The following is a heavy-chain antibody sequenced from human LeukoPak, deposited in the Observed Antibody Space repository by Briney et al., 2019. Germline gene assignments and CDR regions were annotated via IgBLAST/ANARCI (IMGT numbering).Heavy chain of an antibody. CDR1: GGSISSYY. D-gene: IGHD6-19*01. CDR3: ARHVYDPAGMEYYFDY. V-gene: IGHV4-59*08. J-gene: IGHJ4*02. CDR2: IYYSGST. Sequence: SETLSLTCTVSGGSISSYYWSWIRQPPGKGLEWIGYIYYSGSTNYNPSLKSRVTISVDTSKNQFSLKLSSVTAADTAVYYCARHVYDPAGMEYYFDYWGQGTLVTVSS.